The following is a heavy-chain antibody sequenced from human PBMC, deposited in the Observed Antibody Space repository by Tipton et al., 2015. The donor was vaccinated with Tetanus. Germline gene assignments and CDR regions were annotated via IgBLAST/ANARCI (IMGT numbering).Heavy chain of an antibody. Sequence: QSGAEVKKPGESLKISCQGSGYSFKLYWIAWVRQMPGKGLEWMGIIYPEDSDTRYSPSFQGQVTISADKFISTAYLQWSSLQASDPAIYYCARRLGPYTGDQIWHFDLWGRGTLVTVSS. CDR2: IYPEDSDT. CDR1: GYSFKLYW. D-gene: IGHD3-16*01. V-gene: IGHV5-51*01. CDR3: ARRLGPYTGDQIWHFDL. J-gene: IGHJ2*01.